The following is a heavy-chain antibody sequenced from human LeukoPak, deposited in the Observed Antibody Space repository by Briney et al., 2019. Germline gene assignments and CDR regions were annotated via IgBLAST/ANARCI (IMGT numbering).Heavy chain of an antibody. CDR1: GGSLSSGNYF. CDR3: ARLSKGRYFDYVFDY. CDR2: INYIGST. D-gene: IGHD3-9*01. V-gene: IGHV4-39*01. J-gene: IGHJ4*02. Sequence: SETLSLTCSVSGGSLSSGNYFWGWIRQPPGKGLEWVGNINYIGSTAYNPSLKSRATMSVDTSKNQFSLKMTSVTAADTAVYYCARLSKGRYFDYVFDYWGQGTLVTVSS.